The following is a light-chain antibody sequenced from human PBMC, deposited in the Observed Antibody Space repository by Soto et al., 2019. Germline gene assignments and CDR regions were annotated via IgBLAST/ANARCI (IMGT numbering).Light chain of an antibody. Sequence: QSVLTQPASVSGSPGQSITISCTGTSNDVGSYNLVSWYQQHPGKAPKLMIYEGSKRPSGVSNRFSGSKSDNTASLTISGLQADDEADYYCCSYASSSTFVFGGGTKLTVL. J-gene: IGLJ2*01. CDR3: CSYASSSTFV. CDR2: EGS. V-gene: IGLV2-23*03. CDR1: SNDVGSYNL.